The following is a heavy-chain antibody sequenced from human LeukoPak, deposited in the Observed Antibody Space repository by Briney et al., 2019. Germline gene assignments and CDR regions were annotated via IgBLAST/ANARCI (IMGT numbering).Heavy chain of an antibody. CDR2: ISYDGSNK. D-gene: IGHD2-21*02. Sequence: GGSLRLSCAASGFTFSSYAMHWVRQAPGKGLEWVAVISYDGSNKYYADSVKGRFTISRDNSKNTLYLQMNSLRAEDTAVYYCARGYCGGDCYESYYFDYWGQGTLVTVSS. CDR3: ARGYCGGDCYESYYFDY. V-gene: IGHV3-30*04. CDR1: GFTFSSYA. J-gene: IGHJ4*02.